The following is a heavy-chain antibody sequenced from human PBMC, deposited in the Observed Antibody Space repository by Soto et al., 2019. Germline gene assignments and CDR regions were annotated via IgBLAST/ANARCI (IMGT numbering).Heavy chain of an antibody. J-gene: IGHJ4*01. V-gene: IGHV4-30-4*02. CDR3: ARGMSEEQIFYYFDY. D-gene: IGHD3-9*01. Sequence: PSETLSLTCTVSGGSLSRGDYYWRWIRQPPGKGQEWIGFIYHTGSTYYSQSLKSRVAISVDASKSQFYLKLRSVTAAVTAVYYCARGMSEEQIFYYFDYWGHGALVTVSS. CDR2: IYHTGST. CDR1: GGSLSRGDYY.